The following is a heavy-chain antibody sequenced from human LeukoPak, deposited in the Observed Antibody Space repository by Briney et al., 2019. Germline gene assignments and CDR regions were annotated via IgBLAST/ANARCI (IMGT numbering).Heavy chain of an antibody. CDR3: ARTVGVAVAVSRLCFLY. Sequence: SETLSLTCTVSGGFISSSSYYWGWIRQPPGKGLEWIGSFYYSESTYYRPSLKRRVTISVDTSQNQFSLTRSSVTAADTGVYYCARTVGVAVAVSRLCFLYWGQGTLVTVP. D-gene: IGHD6-19*01. J-gene: IGHJ4*02. CDR1: GGFISSSSYY. V-gene: IGHV4-39*01. CDR2: FYYSEST.